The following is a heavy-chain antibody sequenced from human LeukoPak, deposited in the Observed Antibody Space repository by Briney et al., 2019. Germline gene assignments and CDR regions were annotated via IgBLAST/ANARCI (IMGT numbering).Heavy chain of an antibody. D-gene: IGHD2-2*01. J-gene: IGHJ6*02. Sequence: SETLSLTCTVSGGSISSYYWSWIRQPPGKGLEWIGYIYNSGSTNYNPSLKSRVTISVDTSKNQFSLKLGSVTAADTAVYYCARQDCSSTSCYGIYYYGIDVWGQGTTVTVSS. CDR3: ARQDCSSTSCYGIYYYGIDV. CDR1: GGSISSYY. CDR2: IYNSGST. V-gene: IGHV4-59*08.